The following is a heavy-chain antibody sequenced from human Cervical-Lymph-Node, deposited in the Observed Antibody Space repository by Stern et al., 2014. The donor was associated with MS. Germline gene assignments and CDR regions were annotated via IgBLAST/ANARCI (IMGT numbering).Heavy chain of an antibody. CDR3: ATLEGVAFRGGH. V-gene: IGHV5-51*01. CDR1: GYIFTNYW. J-gene: IGHJ4*02. Sequence: EVQLVESGAEVKKPGESLKISCQRSGYIFTNYWIGWVRQLPGKGLEWMGIVYPDDSDTRYSPSFQGQVTISADKSISTAYLQWSSLKASDTAMYYCATLEGVAFRGGHWGQGTLVTVSS. CDR2: VYPDDSDT. D-gene: IGHD2-8*01.